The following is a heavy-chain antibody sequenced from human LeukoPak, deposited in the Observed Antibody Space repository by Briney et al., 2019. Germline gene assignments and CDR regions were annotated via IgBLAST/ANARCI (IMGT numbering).Heavy chain of an antibody. CDR3: ARGTPRGVYYYYYMDV. J-gene: IGHJ6*03. CDR2: INHSGST. D-gene: IGHD3-10*01. Sequence: SETLSLTCAAYGGSFSGYYWSWIRQPPGKGLEWIGEINHSGSTNYNPSLKSRVTISVDTSKNQFSLKLSSVTAADTAVYYCARGTPRGVYYYYYMDVWGKGTTVTVSS. V-gene: IGHV4-34*01. CDR1: GGSFSGYY.